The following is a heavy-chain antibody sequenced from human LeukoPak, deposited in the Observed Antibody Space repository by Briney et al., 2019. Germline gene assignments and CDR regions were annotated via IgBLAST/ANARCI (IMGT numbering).Heavy chain of an antibody. D-gene: IGHD2-15*01. J-gene: IGHJ4*02. CDR3: TTIVPDVVASLTFDY. V-gene: IGHV3-33*01. Sequence: GRSLRLSCAASGFTFSSYGMRWVRQAPGKGLEWVAVIWYDGSNKYYADSVRGRFTISRDNSKNTLYLQMNSLRAEDTAVYYCTTIVPDVVASLTFDYWGQGMLVTVSS. CDR1: GFTFSSYG. CDR2: IWYDGSNK.